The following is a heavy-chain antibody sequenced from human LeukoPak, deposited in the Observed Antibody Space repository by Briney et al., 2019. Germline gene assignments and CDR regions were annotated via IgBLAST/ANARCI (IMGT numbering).Heavy chain of an antibody. Sequence: GGSLRLSCAASGFSFRDFWMTWVRQAPGGGLEWVASIKQDGFEKYYVDSVKGRFTISRDNAKNSLYLQMNSLRAEDTAVYYCARGSGWYAYWGQGTLVTVSS. V-gene: IGHV3-7*05. D-gene: IGHD6-19*01. J-gene: IGHJ4*02. CDR3: ARGSGWYAY. CDR2: IKQDGFEK. CDR1: GFSFRDFW.